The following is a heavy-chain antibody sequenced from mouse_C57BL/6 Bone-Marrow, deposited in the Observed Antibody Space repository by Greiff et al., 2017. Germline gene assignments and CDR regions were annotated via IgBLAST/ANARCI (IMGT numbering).Heavy chain of an antibody. CDR3: ARNSNYYYAMDY. J-gene: IGHJ4*01. Sequence: EVKVEESGPGMVKPSQSLSLTCTVTGYSITSGYDWHWIRHFPGNKLEWMGYISYSGSTNYNPSLKSRISITHDTSKNHFFLKLNSVTTEDTATYYCARNSNYYYAMDYWGQGTSVTVSS. V-gene: IGHV3-1*01. CDR1: GYSITSGYD. D-gene: IGHD2-5*01. CDR2: ISYSGST.